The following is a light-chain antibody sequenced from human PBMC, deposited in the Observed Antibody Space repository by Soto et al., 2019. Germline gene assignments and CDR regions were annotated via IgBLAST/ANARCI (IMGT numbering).Light chain of an antibody. J-gene: IGKJ1*01. CDR1: QSVSNNY. CDR2: GAS. Sequence: EIVLTQSPGPLSLSPGERATLSCRASQSVSNNYLAWYQQKPGQAPRLLIYGASNKATGIPDRFSGSGSGTDFTLTISRLEPDDLAVYYCQQYGSSGTFGQGPKVEIK. V-gene: IGKV3-20*01. CDR3: QQYGSSGT.